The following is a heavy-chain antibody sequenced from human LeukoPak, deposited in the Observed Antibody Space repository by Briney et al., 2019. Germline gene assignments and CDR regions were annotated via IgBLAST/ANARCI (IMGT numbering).Heavy chain of an antibody. CDR2: ISGSGGST. CDR3: ARSLGGSHTLYYYYGMDV. Sequence: QAGGSLRLSCAASGFTFSSYAMSWVRQAPGKGLEWASAISGSGGSTYYADSVKGRFTISRDNSKNTLYLQVNSLRAEDTAVYYCARSLGGSHTLYYYYGMDVWGQGTTVTVSS. V-gene: IGHV3-23*01. CDR1: GFTFSSYA. D-gene: IGHD1-26*01. J-gene: IGHJ6*02.